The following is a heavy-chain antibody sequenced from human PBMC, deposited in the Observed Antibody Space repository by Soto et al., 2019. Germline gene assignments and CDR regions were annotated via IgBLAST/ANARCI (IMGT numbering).Heavy chain of an antibody. J-gene: IGHJ6*02. CDR3: ARGRITGTTYYYYGMDV. D-gene: IGHD1-7*01. CDR1: GGTFSSYA. CDR2: IIPIFGTA. Sequence: QVQLVQSGAEVKKPGSSVKVSCKASGGTFSSYAISWVRQAPGQGLEWMGGIIPIFGTANYAQKLQGRVTITADESTSTAYMEQSSLRSENTAVYYCARGRITGTTYYYYGMDVWGQGTTVTVSS. V-gene: IGHV1-69*01.